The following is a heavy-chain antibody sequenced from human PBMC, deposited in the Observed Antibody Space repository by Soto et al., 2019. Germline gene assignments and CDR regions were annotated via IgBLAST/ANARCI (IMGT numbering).Heavy chain of an antibody. V-gene: IGHV1-2*02. Sequence: ASVKVSCKASGYTFTGYYMHWVRQAPGQGLEWMGWINPNSGGTNYAQKFQGRVTMTRDTSISTAYMELSRLRSDDTAVYYCARDRGVYYYPRDERRRGASNWFDPWGQGTLVTVSS. J-gene: IGHJ5*02. CDR2: INPNSGGT. D-gene: IGHD3-10*01. CDR3: ARDRGVYYYPRDERRRGASNWFDP. CDR1: GYTFTGYY.